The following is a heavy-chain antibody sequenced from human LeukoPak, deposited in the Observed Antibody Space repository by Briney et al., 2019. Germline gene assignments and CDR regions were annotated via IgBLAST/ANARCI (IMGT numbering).Heavy chain of an antibody. D-gene: IGHD6-13*01. V-gene: IGHV4-39*01. CDR2: IYYSGST. Sequence: SETLSLTCTVSGGSISSSSYYWGWIRQPPGKGLEWMGSIYYSGSTYYNPSLKSRVTISVDTSKNQFSLKLSSVTAADTAVYYCARHADSSSWYLRHAFDIWGQGTMVTVSS. CDR1: GGSISSSSYY. J-gene: IGHJ3*02. CDR3: ARHADSSSWYLRHAFDI.